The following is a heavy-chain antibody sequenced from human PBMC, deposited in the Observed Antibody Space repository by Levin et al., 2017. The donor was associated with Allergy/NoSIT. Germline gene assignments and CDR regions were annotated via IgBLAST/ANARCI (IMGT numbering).Heavy chain of an antibody. CDR1: GFTFDDYT. D-gene: IGHD6-19*01. CDR3: AKDKSIRGYSSGDY. CDR2: ISWDGGTT. V-gene: IGHV3-43*01. J-gene: IGHJ4*02. Sequence: SCAASGFTFDDYTMHWVRQAPGKGLEWVSLISWDGGTTYYADSVKGRFTISRDNSKNSLYLQMNSLITEDTAFYYCAKDKSIRGYSSGDYWGQGTLVTVSS.